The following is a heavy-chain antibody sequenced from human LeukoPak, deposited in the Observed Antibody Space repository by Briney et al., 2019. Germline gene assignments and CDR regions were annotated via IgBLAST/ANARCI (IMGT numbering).Heavy chain of an antibody. J-gene: IGHJ3*02. CDR1: GFTFSSYA. CDR3: AKEEYSSGWYSGGYAFDI. V-gene: IGHV3-30*02. Sequence: PGGSLRLSCAASGFTFSSYAMSWVRQAPGKGLEWVAFIRYDGSNKYYADSVKGRFTISRDNSKNTLYLQMNSLRAEDTAVYYCAKEEYSSGWYSGGYAFDIWGQGTMVAVSS. D-gene: IGHD6-19*01. CDR2: IRYDGSNK.